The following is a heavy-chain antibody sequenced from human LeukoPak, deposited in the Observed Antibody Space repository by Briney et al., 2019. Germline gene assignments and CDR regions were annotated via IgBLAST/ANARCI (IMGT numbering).Heavy chain of an antibody. CDR2: IKQDGSEK. J-gene: IGHJ4*02. V-gene: IGHV3-7*01. Sequence: GGSLRLSCAASGFTFSNYWMNWVRQAPGKGLEWVANIKQDGSEKYYVDSVKGRFTISRDNAKNSLNLQMNSLRAGDTAVYSCARSYSTSSKIFDYWGEGTLVTVSS. CDR1: GFTFSNYW. CDR3: ARSYSTSSKIFDY. D-gene: IGHD6-6*01.